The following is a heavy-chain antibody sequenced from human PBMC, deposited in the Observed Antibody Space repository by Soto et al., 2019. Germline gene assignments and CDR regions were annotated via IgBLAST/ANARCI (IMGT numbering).Heavy chain of an antibody. V-gene: IGHV6-1*01. D-gene: IGHD5-12*01. J-gene: IGHJ5*02. CDR1: GDSVSSNTAS. CDR3: AKGDNLGPKTGYAFDP. Sequence: SQTLSLTCAISGDSVSSNTASWNWIRQSPSRGLEWLGRTYFRSKWYNDYAVSVKSRIIIDPDTSNNQFSLQLNSVTPEDTAVYFCAKGDNLGPKTGYAFDPWGQGIMVTV. CDR2: TYFRSKWYN.